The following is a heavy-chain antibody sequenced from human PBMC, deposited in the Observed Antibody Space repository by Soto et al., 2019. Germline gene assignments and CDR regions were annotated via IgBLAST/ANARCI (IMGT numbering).Heavy chain of an antibody. D-gene: IGHD2-15*01. CDR3: ARQDRVVVEGRWFEP. CDR2: VHHSGST. J-gene: IGHJ5*02. Sequence: SETLSLTCAVSGYSISSGYHWGWIRQPPGKGLEWLGSVHHSGSTYYNPSLKSRLTISVDKSKNQFSLNLTSVTAADTAVYYCARQDRVVVEGRWFEPWGQGTLVTVSS. CDR1: GYSISSGYH. V-gene: IGHV4-38-2*01.